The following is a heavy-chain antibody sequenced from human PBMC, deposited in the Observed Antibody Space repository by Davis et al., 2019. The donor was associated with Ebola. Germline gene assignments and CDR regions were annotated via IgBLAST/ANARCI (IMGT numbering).Heavy chain of an antibody. Sequence: MPSETLSLTCTASGGSINNYFWSWIRQPPGKGLEWIGNIHYLGNTNYNPSLKSRVTMSVDTSKNQFSLKLSSVTAADTAVYYCARGNYGDYIVLYYYNMDVWGQGTTVTVSS. CDR2: IHYLGNT. CDR3: ARGNYGDYIVLYYYNMDV. J-gene: IGHJ6*02. D-gene: IGHD4-17*01. V-gene: IGHV4-59*08. CDR1: GGSINNYF.